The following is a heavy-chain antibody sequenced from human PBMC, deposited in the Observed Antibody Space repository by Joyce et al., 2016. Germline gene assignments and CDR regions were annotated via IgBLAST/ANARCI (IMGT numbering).Heavy chain of an antibody. CDR2: AVPEYGET. CDR3: ATVDYYYGSGTPRDYYYYMDV. V-gene: IGHV1-69-2*01. CDR1: GDTFTDAY. J-gene: IGHJ6*03. D-gene: IGHD3-10*01. Sequence: EVQLVQSGAEVKKPGATLKTSGKVSGDTFTDAYMQWVQQAPGKGLEWMGLAVPEYGETLYAEKFQCRVTITAGTSTDTAYMELSSLISEDTAVYYCATVDYYYGSGTPRDYYYYMDVWGKGTTVTVSS.